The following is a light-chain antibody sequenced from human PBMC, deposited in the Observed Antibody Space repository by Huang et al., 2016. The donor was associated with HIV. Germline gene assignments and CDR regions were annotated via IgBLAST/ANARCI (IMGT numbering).Light chain of an antibody. CDR3: QQYDNWPPFT. V-gene: IGKV3-15*01. Sequence: EIVMTQSPATLSVSPGERATLSCRASQSVNNNLDWYQQKPGQAPRLLIYGASTRATAVAARFSVSGSGTEFTLTISGLQSEDSAVYYCQQYDNWPPFTFGQGTKLEIK. CDR2: GAS. CDR1: QSVNNN. J-gene: IGKJ2*01.